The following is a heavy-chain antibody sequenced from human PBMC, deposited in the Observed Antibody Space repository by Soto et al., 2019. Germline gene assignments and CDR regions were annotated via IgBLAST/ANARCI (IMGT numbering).Heavy chain of an antibody. CDR2: ISGSGGST. CDR3: AKVDSTYYYDSSGYYFDY. Sequence: LRLSCAASGFTFSSYAMSWVRQAPGKGLEWVSAISGSGGSTYYADSVKGRFTISRDNSKNTLYLQMNSLRAEDTAVYYCAKVDSTYYYDSSGYYFDYWGQGTLVTVSS. CDR1: GFTFSSYA. J-gene: IGHJ4*02. D-gene: IGHD3-22*01. V-gene: IGHV3-23*01.